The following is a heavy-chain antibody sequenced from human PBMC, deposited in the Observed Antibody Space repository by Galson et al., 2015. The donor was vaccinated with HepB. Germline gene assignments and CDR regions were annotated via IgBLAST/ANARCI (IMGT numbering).Heavy chain of an antibody. CDR1: GYSFSSYT. Sequence: SVKVSCKASGYSFSSYTLNWVRQAPGQGLEWMGRINTNTGNPTYAQGFTGRFVFSLDTSVSTAYLQISSLRAEDTAIYYCARARHDAIASLDPWGQGTLVTVSS. J-gene: IGHJ5*02. V-gene: IGHV7-4-1*02. CDR3: ARARHDAIASLDP. D-gene: IGHD2-15*01. CDR2: INTNTGNP.